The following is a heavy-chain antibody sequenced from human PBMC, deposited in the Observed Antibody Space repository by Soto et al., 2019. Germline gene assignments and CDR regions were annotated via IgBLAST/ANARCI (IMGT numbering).Heavy chain of an antibody. CDR3: VREDGVVGASSAFDS. D-gene: IGHD1-26*01. CDR1: GFALNTYT. Sequence: EVQLVESGGGLVAPGGSMRLSCVASGFALNTYTMNWVRQAPGTGLEWVSSINGRSNYKYYSDSVKGRFTVSRDNAQNSLFLQMSRLGPEDTAVYYCVREDGVVGASSAFDSWGQGTLVTVSS. CDR2: INGRSNYK. J-gene: IGHJ4*02. V-gene: IGHV3-21*02.